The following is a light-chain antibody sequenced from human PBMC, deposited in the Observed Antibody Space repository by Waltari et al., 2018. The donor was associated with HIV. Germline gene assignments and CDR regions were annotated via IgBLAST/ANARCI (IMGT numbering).Light chain of an antibody. CDR3: QQYNEWPRT. V-gene: IGKV3-15*01. J-gene: IGKJ1*01. CDR2: GPS. Sequence: EIVMTQSPATLSVSPGERATLSCRASQSVSNNLAWYQQKPGQAPRLLIYGPSTRATGTPARFRASWSGTEFTLTISSLQSEDFAIYYCQQYNEWPRTFGQGTKVEIK. CDR1: QSVSNN.